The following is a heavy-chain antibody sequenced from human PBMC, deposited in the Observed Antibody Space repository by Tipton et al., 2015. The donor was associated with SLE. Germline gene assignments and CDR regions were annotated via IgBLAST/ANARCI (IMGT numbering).Heavy chain of an antibody. CDR3: AKDYNHDNADYN. Sequence: TLSLTCSVSGASISSSTYYWGWIRQPPGKGLEWIGSIYYSGTAHYENPSLKSRVTISVDTSKNQFSLKLSSVTVADTAVYYCAKDYNHDNADYNWGQGTLVIVSS. CDR2: IYYSGTAH. CDR1: GASISSSTYY. V-gene: IGHV4-39*07. D-gene: IGHD4-17*01. J-gene: IGHJ4*02.